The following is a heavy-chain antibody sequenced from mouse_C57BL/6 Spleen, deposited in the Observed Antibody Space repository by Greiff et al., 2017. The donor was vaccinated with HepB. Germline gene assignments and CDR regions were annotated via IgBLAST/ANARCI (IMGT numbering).Heavy chain of an antibody. V-gene: IGHV1-82*01. CDR1: GYAFSSSW. D-gene: IGHD2-3*01. Sequence: VKLMESGPELVKPGASVKISCKASGYAFSSSWMNWVKQRPGKGLEWIGRIYPGDGDTNYNGKFKGKATLTADKSSSTAYLQLSSLTSEDSAVYFCARTDGYSRTWFAYWGQGTLVTVSA. J-gene: IGHJ3*01. CDR2: IYPGDGDT. CDR3: ARTDGYSRTWFAY.